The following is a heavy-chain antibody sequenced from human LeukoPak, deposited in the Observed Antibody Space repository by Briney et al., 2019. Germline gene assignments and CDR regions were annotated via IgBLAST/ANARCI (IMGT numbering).Heavy chain of an antibody. CDR3: ARGATSLSDFDS. V-gene: IGHV4-59*01. Sequence: PTETLSLTCTVSGGSISTYYWSWIRQPPGKGLEWIGYIYYSGSTNYNPSLKSRVTISVDTSKNQLSLKLSSVTAADTAVYYCARGATSLSDFDSRGQGTLVTVSS. J-gene: IGHJ4*02. D-gene: IGHD2/OR15-2a*01. CDR1: GGSISTYY. CDR2: IYYSGST.